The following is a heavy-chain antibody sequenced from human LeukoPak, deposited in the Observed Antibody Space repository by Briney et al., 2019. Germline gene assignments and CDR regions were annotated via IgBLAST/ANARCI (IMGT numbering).Heavy chain of an antibody. V-gene: IGHV4-4*07. CDR2: IYASGST. J-gene: IGHJ3*02. CDR1: GGSISSYY. D-gene: IGHD6-25*01. CDR3: ARAFRISGWTAACDI. Sequence: PSETLSLTCTVSGGSISSYYWNWIRQPAGKGLEWIVRIYASGSTNYNPSLKSRVSMSIEKSKSHFSLKLNSVTAADTAIYYCARAFRISGWTAACDIWGQGTMVTVSS.